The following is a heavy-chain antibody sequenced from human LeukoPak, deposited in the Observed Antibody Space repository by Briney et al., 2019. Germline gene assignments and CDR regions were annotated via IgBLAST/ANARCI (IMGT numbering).Heavy chain of an antibody. CDR2: IIPILGIA. Sequence: ASVKVSCKASGGTFSSYTISWVRQAPGQGLEWMGRIIPILGIANYAQKFQGRVTITADKSTSTAYMELGSLRSEDTAVYYCAREEDCSGGSCYSVWGQGTLVTVSS. CDR3: AREEDCSGGSCYSV. D-gene: IGHD2-15*01. V-gene: IGHV1-69*04. CDR1: GGTFSSYT. J-gene: IGHJ4*02.